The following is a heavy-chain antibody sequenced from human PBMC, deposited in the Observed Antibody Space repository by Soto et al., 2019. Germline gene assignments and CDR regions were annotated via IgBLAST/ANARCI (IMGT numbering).Heavy chain of an antibody. CDR2: ISYDGSNK. Sequence: QVQLVESGGGVVQPGRSLRLSCAASGFTFRSYAMHWVRQAPGKGLEWVAVISYDGSNKYYADSVKGRFTISRDNSKNTLYLQMNSLRAEDTAVYYCARGGGSYTYWGQGTLVTVSS. CDR3: ARGGGSYTY. D-gene: IGHD1-26*01. CDR1: GFTFRSYA. V-gene: IGHV3-30-3*01. J-gene: IGHJ4*02.